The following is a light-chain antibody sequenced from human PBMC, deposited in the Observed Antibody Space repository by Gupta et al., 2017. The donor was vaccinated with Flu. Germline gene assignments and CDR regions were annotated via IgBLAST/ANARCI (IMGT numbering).Light chain of an antibody. CDR1: SSDVGAHNY. J-gene: IGLJ3*02. V-gene: IGLV2-14*03. Sequence: QSALTQPASVSGSPGQSIAISCTGCSSDVGAHNYVSWYQPHPGKALKLIIYAVTNRPSGVSTRCSGAKSGNTASLTISWLQAEDEADYYCSAYGAVGLFGGGTKVTVL. CDR2: AVT. CDR3: SAYGAVGL.